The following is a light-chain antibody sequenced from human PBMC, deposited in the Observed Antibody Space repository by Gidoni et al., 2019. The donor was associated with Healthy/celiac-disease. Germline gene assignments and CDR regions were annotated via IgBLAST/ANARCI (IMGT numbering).Light chain of an antibody. V-gene: IGKV1-39*01. CDR2: SAS. Sequence: DIQMTQPPSSLSASVGDRVTITCRASQSISSYLNWYQREPAKAPKPLIYSASSLPSGVPSRFSSSRSSTDFTLTISSLLPEDFAPVYCQQSYSTPRFTFGQGTKLEIK. CDR3: QQSYSTPRFT. CDR1: QSISSY. J-gene: IGKJ2*01.